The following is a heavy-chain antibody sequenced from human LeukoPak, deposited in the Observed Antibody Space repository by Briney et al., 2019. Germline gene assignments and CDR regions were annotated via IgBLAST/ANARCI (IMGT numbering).Heavy chain of an antibody. CDR2: IKQDGSEK. Sequence: GGSLRLSCAASGFTFSSYWMSWVRQAPGEGLEWGANIKQDGSEKYYMDSVKGRFTISRDNAKNPLYLQMNRLRAQDTAVYYCARGSSGDYGDMDVWGKGTTVTVSS. J-gene: IGHJ6*03. D-gene: IGHD4-17*01. CDR1: GFTFSSYW. CDR3: ARGSSGDYGDMDV. V-gene: IGHV3-7*01.